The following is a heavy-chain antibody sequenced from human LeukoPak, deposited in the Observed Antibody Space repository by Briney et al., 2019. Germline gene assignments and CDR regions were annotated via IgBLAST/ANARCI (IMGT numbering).Heavy chain of an antibody. V-gene: IGHV3-20*04. CDR2: INWNGGST. J-gene: IGHJ4*02. D-gene: IGHD6-19*01. CDR3: ARGTGIAVAASGY. Sequence: GSLRLSCAASGFTFDDYGMSWVRQAPGKGLEWVSGINWNGGSTGYADSVKGRFTISRDNAKNSLYLQLNSLRAEDTALYYCARGTGIAVAASGYWGQGTLVIVSS. CDR1: GFTFDDYG.